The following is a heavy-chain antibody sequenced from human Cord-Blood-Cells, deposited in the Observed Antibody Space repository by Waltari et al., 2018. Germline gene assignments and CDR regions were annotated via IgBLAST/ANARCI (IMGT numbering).Heavy chain of an antibody. CDR2: INPNSGGT. D-gene: IGHD6-13*01. V-gene: IGHV1-2*04. Sequence: QVQLVQSGAEVKKPGASVKVSCKASGYTFTGYYMHWVRQAPGQGLEWMGWINPNSGGTNDAQEFQGWVTRARDTSSSAAYRELSRLRSDDTAVYYCARGPRIAAAGTTTTYYYGMDVWGQGTTVTVSS. CDR1: GYTFTGYY. J-gene: IGHJ6*02. CDR3: ARGPRIAAAGTTTTYYYGMDV.